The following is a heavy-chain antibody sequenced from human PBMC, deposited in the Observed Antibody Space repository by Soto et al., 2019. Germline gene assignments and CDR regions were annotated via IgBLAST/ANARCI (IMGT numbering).Heavy chain of an antibody. D-gene: IGHD2-21*02. CDR1: GFTFSSYG. Sequence: QVQLVESGGGVVQPGRSLRLSCAASGFTFSSYGMHWVRQAPGKELEWVAVISYDGSNKYYADSVKGRFTISRDNSKNTLYLQMNSLRAEDTAVYYCAKDGPPYCGGDGSTFDIWGQGTMVTVSS. V-gene: IGHV3-30*18. CDR3: AKDGPPYCGGDGSTFDI. CDR2: ISYDGSNK. J-gene: IGHJ3*02.